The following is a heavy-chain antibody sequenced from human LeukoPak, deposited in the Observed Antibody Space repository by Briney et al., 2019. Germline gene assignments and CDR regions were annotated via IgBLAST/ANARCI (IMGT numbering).Heavy chain of an antibody. CDR3: ARHIVVVIAPYDY. V-gene: IGHV3-23*01. J-gene: IGHJ4*02. D-gene: IGHD2-21*01. CDR1: GFTFSSYA. Sequence: GGSLILSCAASGFTFSSYAMSWVRQAPGKGLEWVSAISGSGGSTYYADSVKGRFTISRDNSKNTLYLQMNSLRAEDTAVYYCARHIVVVIAPYDYWGQGTLVTVSS. CDR2: ISGSGGST.